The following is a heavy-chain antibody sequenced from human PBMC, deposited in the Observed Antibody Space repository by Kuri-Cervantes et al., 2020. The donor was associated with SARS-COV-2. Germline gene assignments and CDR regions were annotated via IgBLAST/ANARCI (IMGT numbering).Heavy chain of an antibody. J-gene: IGHJ4*02. Sequence: ETLSLTCAASGFTFSSYSMNWVRQAPGKGLEWVSSISSSSSYIYYADSVKGRFTISRDNAKNSLYLQMNSLRAEDTAVYYCARERTDYDFWSGYYMDYWGQGTLVTVSS. CDR2: ISSSSSYI. V-gene: IGHV3-21*01. CDR1: GFTFSSYS. CDR3: ARERTDYDFWSGYYMDY. D-gene: IGHD3-3*01.